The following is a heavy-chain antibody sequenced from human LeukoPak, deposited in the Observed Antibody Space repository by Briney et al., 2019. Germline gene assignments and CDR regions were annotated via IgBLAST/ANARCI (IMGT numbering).Heavy chain of an antibody. D-gene: IGHD1-14*01. J-gene: IGHJ3*02. V-gene: IGHV4-59*01. CDR2: IYYSGST. Sequence: KPSETLSLTCTVSGGSISSYYWSWLRQPPGKGLEWIGYIYYSGSTNYNPSLKSRVTISVDTSKNQFSLKLSSVTAADTAVYYCARGLNNRKSGRRFDVFEIWGQGTMVTVSS. CDR3: ARGLNNRKSGRRFDVFEI. CDR1: GGSISSYY.